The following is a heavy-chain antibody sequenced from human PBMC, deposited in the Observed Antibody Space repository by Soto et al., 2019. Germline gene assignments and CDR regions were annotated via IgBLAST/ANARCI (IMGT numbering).Heavy chain of an antibody. CDR3: ASTKRWLAFDY. J-gene: IGHJ4*02. CDR1: GDSISSYY. CDR2: FYDSGST. D-gene: IGHD6-19*01. Sequence: SETMYLTCTVFGDSISSYYWTWIRQPPGKRLEYIGCFYDSGSTNYNPSLKSRVTISVDISKNQFSLTVNSVTAADTAVYYCASTKRWLAFDYWGQGALVTVSS. V-gene: IGHV4-59*01.